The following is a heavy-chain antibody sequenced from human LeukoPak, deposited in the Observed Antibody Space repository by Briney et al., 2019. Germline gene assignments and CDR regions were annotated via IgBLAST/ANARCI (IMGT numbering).Heavy chain of an antibody. CDR1: GYTFRTYD. CDR3: VRGGDIGFDY. V-gene: IGHV3-13*01. J-gene: IGHJ4*02. CDR2: IGSAGDT. Sequence: GGSLRLSCVASGYTFRTYDMHWVRQATGKGLEWVSSIGSAGDTYYAGSVKGRFTISRENVKNSLYLQMNSLRDGDTAVYYCVRGGDIGFDYWGQGTLVTVSS. D-gene: IGHD3-16*01.